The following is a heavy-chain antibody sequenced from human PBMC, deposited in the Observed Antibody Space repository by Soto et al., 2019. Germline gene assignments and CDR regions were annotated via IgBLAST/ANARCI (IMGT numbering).Heavy chain of an antibody. D-gene: IGHD5-18*01. J-gene: IGHJ4*02. CDR2: IYYSGST. CDR3: ARHRYSYGVYYFDY. CDR1: GGSISNYY. Sequence: PSETLCLTCIVSGGSISNYYWSWIRQPPGKGLEWIGYIYYSGSTNYNPSLTSRVTISVDTSKNQFSLKLSSVTAADTAVYYCARHRYSYGVYYFDYWGQGTLVTVSS. V-gene: IGHV4-59*08.